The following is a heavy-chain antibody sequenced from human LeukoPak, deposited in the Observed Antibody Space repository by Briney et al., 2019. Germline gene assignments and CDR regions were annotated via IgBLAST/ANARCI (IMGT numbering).Heavy chain of an antibody. Sequence: GASVKVSCKASGYTLSGYYIHWVRQAPGQGLEWMGWINPNSGETNYAQKFQGGVTLTRDTSISTFYMEVSRLRSDDTAVYFCARYNWDGVGSALDYLGQGTLGTGSS. D-gene: IGHD1-1*01. CDR3: ARYNWDGVGSALDY. J-gene: IGHJ4*02. CDR1: GYTLSGYY. CDR2: INPNSGET. V-gene: IGHV1-2*02.